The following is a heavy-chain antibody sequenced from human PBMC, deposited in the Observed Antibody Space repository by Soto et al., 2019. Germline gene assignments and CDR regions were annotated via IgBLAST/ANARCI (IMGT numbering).Heavy chain of an antibody. CDR1: GGSISSDDYY. CDR2: IYYRGTT. CDR3: ATGWEYYGMDV. Sequence: SETLPLTFTVSGGSISSDDYYGNWIRERPGKGLEGIVNIYYRGTTNYEPSLKSRIIMSMDMSENQFSLKLTSVTAADTAVYYCATGWEYYGMDVWGQGTTVTVSS. D-gene: IGHD1-26*01. J-gene: IGHJ6*02. V-gene: IGHV4-31*03.